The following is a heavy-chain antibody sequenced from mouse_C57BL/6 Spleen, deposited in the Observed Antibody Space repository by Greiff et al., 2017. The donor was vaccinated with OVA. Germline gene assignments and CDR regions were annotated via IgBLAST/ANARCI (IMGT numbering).Heavy chain of an antibody. CDR2: ISSGGDYI. D-gene: IGHD2-10*02. CDR1: GFTFSSYA. Sequence: EVMLVESGEGLVKPGGSLKLSCAASGFTFSSYAMSWVRQTPEKRLEWVAYISSGGDYIYYADTVKGRFTISRDNARNTLYLQMSSLKSEDTAMYYCTRDGYGNYAMDYWGQGTSVTVSS. J-gene: IGHJ4*01. CDR3: TRDGYGNYAMDY. V-gene: IGHV5-9-1*02.